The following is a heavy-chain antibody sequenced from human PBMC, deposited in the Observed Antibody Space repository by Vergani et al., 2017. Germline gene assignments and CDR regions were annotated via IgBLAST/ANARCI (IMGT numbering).Heavy chain of an antibody. CDR3: ARVPANNWNYVVFNRYFDY. D-gene: IGHD1-7*01. J-gene: IGHJ4*02. Sequence: QVQLQESGPGLVKPSETLSLTCTVSGGSISSYYWSWIRQPAGKGLEWIGRIYTSGSTNYNPSLKSRVTMSVDTSKNQFSLKLSSVTAADTAVYYCARVPANNWNYVVFNRYFDYWGQGTLVTVSS. CDR1: GGSISSYY. V-gene: IGHV4-4*07. CDR2: IYTSGST.